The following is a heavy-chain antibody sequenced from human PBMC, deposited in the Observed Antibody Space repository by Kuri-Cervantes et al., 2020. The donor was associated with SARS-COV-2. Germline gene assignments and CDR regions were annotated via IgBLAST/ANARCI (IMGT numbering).Heavy chain of an antibody. CDR1: GGSISSGDYY. CDR3: ARAPYDDYVWGSYRLGGSFDI. CDR2: IYYSGST. V-gene: IGHV4-30-4*01. J-gene: IGHJ3*02. D-gene: IGHD3-16*02. Sequence: SCTVSGGSISSGDYYWSWIRQPPGKGLEWIGNIYYSGSTYYNPSLKSRVTISVDTSKNQFSLKLSAVTAADTAVYYCARAPYDDYVWGSYRLGGSFDIWGQGTMVTVSS.